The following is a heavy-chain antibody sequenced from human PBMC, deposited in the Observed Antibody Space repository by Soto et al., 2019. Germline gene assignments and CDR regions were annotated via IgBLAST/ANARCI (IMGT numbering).Heavy chain of an antibody. D-gene: IGHD2-15*01. CDR1: GGSISSSSYY. V-gene: IGHV4-39*01. J-gene: IGHJ5*02. CDR2: IYYSGST. Sequence: QLQLQESGPGLVKPSETLSLTCTVSGGSISSSSYYWGWIRQPPGKGLEWIGSIYYSGSTYYNPSLKSRVTISVDTSKNQFSLKLSSVTAADTAVYYCARQGVVVVAATPRVNWFDPWGQGTLVTVSS. CDR3: ARQGVVVVAATPRVNWFDP.